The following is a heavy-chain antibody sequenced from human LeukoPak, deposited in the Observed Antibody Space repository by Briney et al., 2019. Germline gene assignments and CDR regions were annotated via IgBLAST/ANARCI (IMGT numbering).Heavy chain of an antibody. CDR1: GYTFTGYY. V-gene: IGHV1-2*06. Sequence: ASVKVSCKASGYTFTGYYMHWVRQAPGQGLEWMGRINPNSGGTNYAQKFQGRVTMTRDTSISTAYMALSRLRSDDTAVYYCARDLDGYNPPLPFDYWGQGTLVTVSS. CDR3: ARDLDGYNPPLPFDY. J-gene: IGHJ4*02. D-gene: IGHD5-24*01. CDR2: INPNSGGT.